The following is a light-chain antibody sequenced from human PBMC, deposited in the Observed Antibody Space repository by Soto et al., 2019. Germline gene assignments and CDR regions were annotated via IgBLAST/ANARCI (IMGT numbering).Light chain of an antibody. CDR3: QQYDSSNT. CDR1: QSASRSC. CDR2: GAS. Sequence: EIVLTQSPGTLSLSPGERATLSCRASQSASRSCLAWFQQKPGQAPRLLMYGASSRATGIPDRFSGSGSGTDFTLTISRLEPEDFAVYYCQQYDSSNTFGQGTKLEIK. V-gene: IGKV3-20*01. J-gene: IGKJ2*01.